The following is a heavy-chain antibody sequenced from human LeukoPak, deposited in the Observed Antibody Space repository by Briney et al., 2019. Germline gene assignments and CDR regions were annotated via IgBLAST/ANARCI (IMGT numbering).Heavy chain of an antibody. J-gene: IGHJ5*02. CDR3: AREARIAAAGPPDWFDP. D-gene: IGHD6-13*01. V-gene: IGHV1-69*01. Sequence: GASVKVSCKASGGTSSSYAISWVRQAPGQGLEWMGGIIPIFGTANYAQKFQGRVTITADESTSTAYMELSSLRSEDTAVYYCAREARIAAAGPPDWFDPWGQGTLVTVSS. CDR1: GGTSSSYA. CDR2: IIPIFGTA.